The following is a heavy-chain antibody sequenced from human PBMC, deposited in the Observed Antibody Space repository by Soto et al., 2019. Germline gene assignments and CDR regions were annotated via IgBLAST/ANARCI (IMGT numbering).Heavy chain of an antibody. D-gene: IGHD1-26*01. Sequence: QLQLQESGPGLVKPSETLSLTCTVSGGSISSSSYYWGWIRQPPGKGLEWIGSIYYSGSTYYNPSLKSRVTISVDTSKNQFSLKLSSVTAADTAGYYCARLRWEQTYFDYWGQGTLVTVSS. J-gene: IGHJ4*02. CDR2: IYYSGST. V-gene: IGHV4-39*01. CDR1: GGSISSSSYY. CDR3: ARLRWEQTYFDY.